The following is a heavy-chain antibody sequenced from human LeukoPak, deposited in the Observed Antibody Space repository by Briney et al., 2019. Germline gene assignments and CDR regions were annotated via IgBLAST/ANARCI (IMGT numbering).Heavy chain of an antibody. CDR2: IIPIFGTA. V-gene: IGHV1-69*01. Sequence: ASVKVSCKASGGTFSSYAISWVRQAPGQGLEWMGVIIPIFGTANYAQKFQGRVTITADESTSTAYMELSSLRSEDTAVYYCVYLGYCSGGSCYSGDFDYWGQGTLVTVSS. CDR1: GGTFSSYA. CDR3: VYLGYCSGGSCYSGDFDY. D-gene: IGHD2-15*01. J-gene: IGHJ4*02.